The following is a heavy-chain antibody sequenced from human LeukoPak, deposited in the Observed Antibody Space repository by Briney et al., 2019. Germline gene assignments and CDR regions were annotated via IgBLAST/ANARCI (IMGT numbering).Heavy chain of an antibody. Sequence: GGSLRLSCAASGFTFSTYTMYWVRHPPGKRLEWVSIIGSSGGGIHYADSVKGRFTISRDNSKNALYLQMNSLRVEDTAVYYCAKGSEYSGSYYFDYWGQGTLVTVSS. D-gene: IGHD1-26*01. CDR3: AKGSEYSGSYYFDY. CDR1: GFTFSTYT. V-gene: IGHV3-23*01. J-gene: IGHJ4*02. CDR2: IGSSGGGI.